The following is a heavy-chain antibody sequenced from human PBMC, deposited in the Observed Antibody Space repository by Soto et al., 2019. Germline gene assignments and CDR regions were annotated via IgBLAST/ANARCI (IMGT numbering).Heavy chain of an antibody. D-gene: IGHD6-6*01. J-gene: IGHJ6*02. CDR3: ARDRLAARLHGYYYGMDV. CDR1: GGTFSSYA. Sequence: QVQLVQSGAEVKKPGSSVKVSCKASGGTFSSYAISWVRQAPGQGLEWMGGIIPIFGTANYAQKFQGRVTITADESTSTAYMELSSLRSEDTAVYYCARDRLAARLHGYYYGMDVWGQGTTVTVSS. CDR2: IIPIFGTA. V-gene: IGHV1-69*01.